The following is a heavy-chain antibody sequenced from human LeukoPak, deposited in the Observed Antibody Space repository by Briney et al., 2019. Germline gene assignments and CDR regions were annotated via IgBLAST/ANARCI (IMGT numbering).Heavy chain of an antibody. D-gene: IGHD3-10*01. V-gene: IGHV3-23*01. CDR1: GFTFSSYA. Sequence: GGSLRLSCAASGFTFSSYAMSWVRQAPGKGLEWVSAISGSGGSTYYADSVKGRSTISRDNSKNTLYLQMNSLRAEDTAVYYCAKSTRTLGELAGVFDYWGQGTLVTVSS. J-gene: IGHJ4*02. CDR3: AKSTRTLGELAGVFDY. CDR2: ISGSGGST.